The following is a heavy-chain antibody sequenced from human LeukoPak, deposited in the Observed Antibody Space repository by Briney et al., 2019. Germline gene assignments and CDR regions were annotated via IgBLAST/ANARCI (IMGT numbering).Heavy chain of an antibody. CDR3: ARGLNCSSTSCYQVKWFDP. CDR2: INHSGST. Sequence: SETLSLTCAVSGGSISSSNWWSWVRQPPGKGLEWIGEINHSGSTNHNPSLKSRVTISVDTSKNQFSLKLSSVTAADTAMYYCARGLNCSSTSCYQVKWFDPWGQGTLVTVSS. D-gene: IGHD2-2*01. CDR1: GGSISSSNW. V-gene: IGHV4-4*02. J-gene: IGHJ5*02.